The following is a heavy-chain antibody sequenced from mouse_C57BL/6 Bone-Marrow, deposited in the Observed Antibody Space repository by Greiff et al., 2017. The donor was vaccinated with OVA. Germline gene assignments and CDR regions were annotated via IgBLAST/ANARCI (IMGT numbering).Heavy chain of an antibody. V-gene: IGHV1-75*01. J-gene: IGHJ4*01. CDR2: IFPGSGST. Sequence: QVQLQQSGPELVKPGASVKISCKASGYTFTDYYINWVKQRPGQGLEWIGWIFPGSGSTYYNEKFKGKATLTVDKSSSTAYMLLSSLTSEESAVYFCAREDYYGSSSVYAMDYWGQGTSVTVSS. D-gene: IGHD1-1*01. CDR3: AREDYYGSSSVYAMDY. CDR1: GYTFTDYY.